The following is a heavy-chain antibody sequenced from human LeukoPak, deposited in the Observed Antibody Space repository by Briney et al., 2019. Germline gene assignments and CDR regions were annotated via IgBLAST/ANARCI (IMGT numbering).Heavy chain of an antibody. CDR3: ARDRVGSGWPRPYYFEV. D-gene: IGHD6-19*01. CDR2: INPNTGAT. V-gene: IGHV1-2*02. Sequence: ASVKVSCKASGYTLTGYYLHWVRQAPGQGLEWMGWINPNTGATHAAQKFQGRITMTRDSSTSTAYMDLSRLRSDDTAVYYGARDRVGSGWPRPYYFEVWGQGTLVTVSS. J-gene: IGHJ4*02. CDR1: GYTLTGYY.